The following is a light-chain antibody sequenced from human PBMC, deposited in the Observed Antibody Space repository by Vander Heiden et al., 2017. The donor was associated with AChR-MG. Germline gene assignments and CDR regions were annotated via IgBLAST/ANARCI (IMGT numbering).Light chain of an antibody. CDR3: LSYTTTSALL. J-gene: IGLJ3*02. Sequence: QSALTPTASVSGSPGQSITISCTGSGSDIGGYTYVSWYQHNPGGAPNLMIFDFHTRPSAISYRVSGSKSDNTASLTSSGPQVEDGADYYCLSYTTTSALLFGGGTKLTVL. CDR2: DFH. CDR1: GSDIGGYTY. V-gene: IGLV2-14*03.